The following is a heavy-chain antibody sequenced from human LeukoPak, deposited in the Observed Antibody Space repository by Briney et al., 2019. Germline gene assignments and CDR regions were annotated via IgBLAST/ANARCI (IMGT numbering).Heavy chain of an antibody. CDR3: STNQRGHPYFDY. V-gene: IGHV4-30-4*01. J-gene: IGHJ4*02. D-gene: IGHD1-14*01. CDR1: GGSISSGDYY. CDR2: IYYSGST. Sequence: PSETLSLTCTVSGGSISSGDYYWSWIRQPPGKGLEWIGYIYYSGSTYYNPSLKSRVTISVDTSKNQFSLKLSSVTAADTAVYYCSTNQRGHPYFDYWGQGTLVTVSS.